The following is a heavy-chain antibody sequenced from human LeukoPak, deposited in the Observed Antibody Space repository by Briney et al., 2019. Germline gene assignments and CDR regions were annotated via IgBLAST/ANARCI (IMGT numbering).Heavy chain of an antibody. CDR3: ARTGGPQLWLT. V-gene: IGHV3-53*01. Sequence: TGGSLRLSCTVSGFTVSSNSMSWVRQAPGKGLEWVSFIYSDNTHYSDSVKGRFTISRDNSKNTLYLQMNSLRAEDTAVYYCARTGGPQLWLTWGQGTLVTVSS. D-gene: IGHD5-18*01. J-gene: IGHJ5*02. CDR1: GFTVSSNS. CDR2: IYSDNT.